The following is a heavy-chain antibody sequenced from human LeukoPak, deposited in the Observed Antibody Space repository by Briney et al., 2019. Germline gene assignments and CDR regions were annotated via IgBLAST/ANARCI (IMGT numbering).Heavy chain of an antibody. J-gene: IGHJ4*02. CDR1: GFTFSSYS. CDR3: AKASAMIVVVSKHFDY. V-gene: IGHV3-21*04. Sequence: GGSLRPSCAASGFTFSSYSMNWVRQAPGKGLEWVSSISSSSIYIYYADSVKGRFTISRDNSKNTLYLQMNSLRAEDTAVYYCAKASAMIVVVSKHFDYWGQGTLVTVSS. CDR2: ISSSSIYI. D-gene: IGHD3-22*01.